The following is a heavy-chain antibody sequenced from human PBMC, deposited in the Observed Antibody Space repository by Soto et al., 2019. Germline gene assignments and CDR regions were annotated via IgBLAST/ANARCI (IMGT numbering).Heavy chain of an antibody. CDR1: GFTFSSYD. CDR2: IGTAGDT. CDR3: ARGGITGTYLDAFDI. V-gene: IGHV3-13*01. J-gene: IGHJ3*02. D-gene: IGHD1-20*01. Sequence: GGSLRLSCAASGFTFSSYDMHWVRQATGKGLEWVSAIGTAGDTYYPGSVKGRFTISRENAKNSLYLQLNSLRAGDTVVYYCARGGITGTYLDAFDIWGQGTMVTV.